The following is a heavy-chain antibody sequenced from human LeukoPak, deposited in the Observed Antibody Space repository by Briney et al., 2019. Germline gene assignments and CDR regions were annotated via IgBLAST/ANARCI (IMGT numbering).Heavy chain of an antibody. CDR1: GFTFSSYA. Sequence: GGSLRLSCAASGFTFSSYAMSWVRQAPGKGLEWVSAISGSGGSTYYADSVKGRFTISGDNSKNTLYLQMNSLRAEDTAVYYCAKAPIVVVTYFDYWGQGTLVTVSS. V-gene: IGHV3-23*01. CDR2: ISGSGGST. D-gene: IGHD3-22*01. CDR3: AKAPIVVVTYFDY. J-gene: IGHJ4*02.